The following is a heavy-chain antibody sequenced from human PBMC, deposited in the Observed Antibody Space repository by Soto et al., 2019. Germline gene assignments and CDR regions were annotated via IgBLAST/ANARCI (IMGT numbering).Heavy chain of an antibody. CDR2: INNVASII. Sequence: GGSLRLSCAVSGLKFNNYSMHWIRQTPGKRLVWVSHINNVASIINYADSVRGRFTISRDNAGNTLYLQRNSLRAEDTALYYCAKDIGGGGIAARRGIDPWGQGTVVTVSS. J-gene: IGHJ5*02. CDR3: AKDIGGGGIAARRGIDP. CDR1: GLKFNNYS. D-gene: IGHD6-6*01. V-gene: IGHV3-74*01.